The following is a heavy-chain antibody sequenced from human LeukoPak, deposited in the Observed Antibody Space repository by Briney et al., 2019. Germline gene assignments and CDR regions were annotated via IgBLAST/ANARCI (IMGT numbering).Heavy chain of an antibody. CDR2: ISYDGSNK. Sequence: GGSLRLSCAASGFTFSSYAMHWGRQAPGKGREWVAVISYDGSNKYYADPVKGRFTISRDNSKNTLYLQMNSLIAEDTAVYYCARDDEGRIDYWGQGTLVTVSS. J-gene: IGHJ4*02. CDR3: ARDDEGRIDY. V-gene: IGHV3-30-3*01. CDR1: GFTFSSYA.